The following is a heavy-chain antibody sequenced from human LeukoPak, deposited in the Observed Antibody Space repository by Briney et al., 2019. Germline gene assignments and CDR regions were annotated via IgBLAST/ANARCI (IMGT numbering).Heavy chain of an antibody. CDR3: ARYDYYGSGSYYHIWNWFDP. CDR2: IYYSGST. V-gene: IGHV4-59*01. J-gene: IGHJ5*02. CDR1: GGSISSYY. Sequence: SETLSLTCTVSGGSISSYYWRWIRQPPGKGLEWIGYIYYSGSTNYNPSLKSRVTISVDTSKNQFSLKLSSVTAADTAVYYCARYDYYGSGSYYHIWNWFDPWGQGTLVTVSS. D-gene: IGHD3-10*01.